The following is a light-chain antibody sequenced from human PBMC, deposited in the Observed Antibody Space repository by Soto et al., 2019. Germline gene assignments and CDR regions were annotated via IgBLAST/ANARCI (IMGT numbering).Light chain of an antibody. CDR1: QSISSW. CDR2: KAS. Sequence: DIQMTQSPSTLSASEGDRVTITCRASQSISSWLTWYQQKPGKAPKLLIYKASSLESGVPSRFSGSGSGTEFTLTISSLQPVDFATYYCQQYNSYWTFGQGTKVEIK. V-gene: IGKV1-5*03. J-gene: IGKJ1*01. CDR3: QQYNSYWT.